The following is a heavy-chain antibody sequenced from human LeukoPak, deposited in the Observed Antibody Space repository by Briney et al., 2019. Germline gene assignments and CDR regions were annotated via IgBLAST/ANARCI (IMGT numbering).Heavy chain of an antibody. CDR3: ARDRIPAAYPDSFDI. CDR1: AYTFSTVN. V-gene: IGHV1-18*01. Sequence: ASVKVSCRASAYTFSTVNINWVRQAPGQGLEWMGWINGYNGNTNYAQNIKDRVIMTTDSSTNTAYMGLRNLRSDDTALYYCARDRIPAAYPDSFDIWGQGTMVTVSS. J-gene: IGHJ3*02. CDR2: INGYNGNT. D-gene: IGHD2-2*01.